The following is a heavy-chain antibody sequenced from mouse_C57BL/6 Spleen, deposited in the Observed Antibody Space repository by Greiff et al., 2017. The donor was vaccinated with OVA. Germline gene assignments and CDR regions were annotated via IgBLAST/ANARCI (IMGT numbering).Heavy chain of an antibody. CDR2: INPSNGGT. D-gene: IGHD1-1*01. CDR3: ARTAGSSYYAMDY. J-gene: IGHJ4*01. Sequence: VQLQQPGTELVKPGASVKLSCKASGYTFTSYWMHWVKQRPGQGLEWIGNINPSNGGTNYNEKFKSKAPLTVDKSSSTAYMQLSSLTSEDSAVYYCARTAGSSYYAMDYWGQGTSVTVSS. V-gene: IGHV1-53*01. CDR1: GYTFTSYW.